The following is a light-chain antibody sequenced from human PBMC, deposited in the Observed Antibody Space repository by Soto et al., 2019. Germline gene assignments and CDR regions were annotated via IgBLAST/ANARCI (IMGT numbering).Light chain of an antibody. CDR2: EVI. J-gene: IGLJ1*01. Sequence: QSVLTQVASVSGSPGQSITISCTGTSSDVGTFNLVSWYQQHPGKAPRLMIYEVIKRPSGVSNRFSGSKSGNTASLTISGLQAEDEADCVHVFGTGNKVTVL. CDR3: V. CDR1: SSDVGTFNL. V-gene: IGLV2-23*02.